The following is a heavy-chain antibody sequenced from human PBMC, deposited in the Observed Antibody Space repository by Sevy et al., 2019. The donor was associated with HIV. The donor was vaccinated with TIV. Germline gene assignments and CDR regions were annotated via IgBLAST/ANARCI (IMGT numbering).Heavy chain of an antibody. CDR2: VYYSGST. CDR1: GDSISNSRYY. D-gene: IGHD2-2*01. CDR3: ANQPLTLISPPDS. J-gene: IGHJ4*02. Sequence: SETLSLTCTVSGDSISNSRYYWGWIRQPPGKGLEWIGSVYYSGSTYYNPSLKSRVTLSIDTSKNQFLLKVSSVSATDTAVYYCANQPLTLISPPDSWGQGTLVTVSS. V-gene: IGHV4-39*01.